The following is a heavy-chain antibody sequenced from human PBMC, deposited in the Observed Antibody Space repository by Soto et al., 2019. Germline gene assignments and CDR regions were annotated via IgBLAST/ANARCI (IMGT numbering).Heavy chain of an antibody. V-gene: IGHV3-23*01. J-gene: IGHJ5*02. CDR1: GFTFSSYA. CDR2: ISGSGGST. CDR3: AKGVYYYGSGSLNWFDP. D-gene: IGHD3-10*01. Sequence: PGGSLRLSCAASGFTFSSYAMSWVRQAPGKGLEWVSAISGSGGSTYYADSVKGRFTISRDNSKNTLYLQMNSLRAEDTAVYYCAKGVYYYGSGSLNWFDPWGQGTLVTVS.